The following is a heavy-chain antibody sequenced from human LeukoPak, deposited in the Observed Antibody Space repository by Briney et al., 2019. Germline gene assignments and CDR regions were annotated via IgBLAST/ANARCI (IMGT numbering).Heavy chain of an antibody. Sequence: GGSLRLSCAASGFTFSSYSMNWVRQAPGKGLEWVSSISSSSSYIYYADSVKGRFTISRDNAKNSLYLQMNSLRAEDTAVYYCARGGSSWYKSFDYWGQGTLVTVSS. D-gene: IGHD6-13*01. CDR1: GFTFSSYS. V-gene: IGHV3-21*01. J-gene: IGHJ4*02. CDR2: ISSSSSYI. CDR3: ARGGSSWYKSFDY.